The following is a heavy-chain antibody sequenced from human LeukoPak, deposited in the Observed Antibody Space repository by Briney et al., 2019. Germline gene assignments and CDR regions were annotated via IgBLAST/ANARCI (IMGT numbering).Heavy chain of an antibody. CDR3: ARDNTYYDRLLGY. Sequence: GGSLRLSCAASGFTFSSYWMHWVHQAPGKGLVWVSRINSDGSSTSYADSVKGRFTISRDNAKNSLYLQMNSLRAEDTAVYYCARDNTYYDRLLGYWGQGTLVTVSS. CDR1: GFTFSSYW. CDR2: INSDGSST. J-gene: IGHJ4*02. V-gene: IGHV3-74*01. D-gene: IGHD3-22*01.